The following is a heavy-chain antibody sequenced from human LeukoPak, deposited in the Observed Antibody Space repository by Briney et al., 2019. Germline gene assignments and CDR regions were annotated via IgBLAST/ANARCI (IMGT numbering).Heavy chain of an antibody. Sequence: ASVKVSCKASGYTFTGYYMHWVRQAPGQGLEWMGWINSSSGGTNYAQKFQGRVTMTRDTSISTAYMELSSLRSDDTAVYYCARDSSWYWGQGTLVTVSS. J-gene: IGHJ4*02. V-gene: IGHV1-2*02. CDR3: ARDSSWY. CDR1: GYTFTGYY. CDR2: INSSSGGT.